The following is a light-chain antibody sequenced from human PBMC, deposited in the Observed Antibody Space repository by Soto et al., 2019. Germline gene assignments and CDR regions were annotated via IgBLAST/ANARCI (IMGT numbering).Light chain of an antibody. V-gene: IGKV3-11*01. J-gene: IGKJ5*01. CDR3: QQYGSSPPIT. Sequence: EIVLTQSPATLSLSPGERSTLSCRASQSVSKYLAWYQQNPGQAPRLLIYNASNRATGIPVRFSGSGSGTDFTLTISSLEPEDFAVYYCQQYGSSPPITFGQGTRLEIK. CDR1: QSVSKY. CDR2: NAS.